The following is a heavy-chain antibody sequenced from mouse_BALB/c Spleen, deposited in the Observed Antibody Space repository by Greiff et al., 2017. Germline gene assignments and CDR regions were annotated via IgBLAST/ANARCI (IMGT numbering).Heavy chain of an antibody. CDR2: IFPGTGTT. V-gene: IGHV1S132*01. J-gene: IGHJ3*01. D-gene: IGHD2-1*01. CDR1: CYTFPSHW. CDR3: ARVYGNYGAWFAY. Sequence: LQEPGGGPGKPGGSGKLFRQGSCYTFPSHWMPWGEQRPGQVLEWIGEIFPGTGTTYYNEKFKGKATLTIDTSSSTAYMQLSSLTSEDSAVYFCARVYGNYGAWFAYWGQGTLVTVSA.